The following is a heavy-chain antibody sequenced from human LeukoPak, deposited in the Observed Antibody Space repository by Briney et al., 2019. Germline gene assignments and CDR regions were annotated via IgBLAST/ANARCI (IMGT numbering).Heavy chain of an antibody. CDR3: ASRKARRSWFDP. CDR2: INHSGST. J-gene: IGHJ5*02. CDR1: GGSFSGYY. V-gene: IGHV4-34*01. D-gene: IGHD1-14*01. Sequence: PSETLSLTCAVYGGSFSGYYWSWIRQPPGKGLEWIGEINHSGSTNYNPSLKSRVTISVDTSKYQFSLKLSSVTAADTAVYYCASRKARRSWFDPWGQGTLVTVSS.